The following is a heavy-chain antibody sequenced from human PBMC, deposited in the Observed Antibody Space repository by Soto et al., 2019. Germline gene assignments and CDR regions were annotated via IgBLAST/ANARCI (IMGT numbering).Heavy chain of an antibody. Sequence: SVKVSCKASGGTFSSYTISWVRQAPGRGLEWMGRIIPILGIANYAQKFQGRVTITADKSTSTAYMELSSLRSEDTAVYYCARESYCGGDCYLGSFFYWGQGTLVTVSS. V-gene: IGHV1-69*04. D-gene: IGHD2-21*02. CDR2: IIPILGIA. J-gene: IGHJ4*02. CDR3: ARESYCGGDCYLGSFFY. CDR1: GGTFSSYT.